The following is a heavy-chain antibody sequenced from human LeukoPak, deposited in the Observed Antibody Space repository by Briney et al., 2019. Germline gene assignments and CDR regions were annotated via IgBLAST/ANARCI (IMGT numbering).Heavy chain of an antibody. J-gene: IGHJ4*02. CDR3: ARETTSLFDS. D-gene: IGHD2/OR15-2a*01. CDR2: TYYRSKWYN. V-gene: IGHV6-1*01. Sequence: SQTLSLTCAISGDSVSSNSATWTWIRQSPSRGLEWLGRTYYRSKWYNDYAVSVKSRITINPDTSKNQFSLQLNSVTPEDAAVYYCARETTSLFDSWGQGTLVTVSS. CDR1: GDSVSSNSAT.